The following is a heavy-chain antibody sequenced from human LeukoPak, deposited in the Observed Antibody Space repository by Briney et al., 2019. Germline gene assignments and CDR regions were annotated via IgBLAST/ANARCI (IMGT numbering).Heavy chain of an antibody. D-gene: IGHD2/OR15-2a*01. CDR2: IYTSGST. CDR1: GGSISSYY. J-gene: IGHJ4*02. CDR3: AREGGSGYLYYFGYTYYFDY. V-gene: IGHV4-4*07. Sequence: SETLSLTCTVSGGSISSYYRSWIRQPAGKGLEWIGRIYTSGSTNYNPSLKSRVTMSVDTSKNQFSLKLSSVTAADTAVYYCAREGGSGYLYYFGYTYYFDYWGQGTLVTVSS.